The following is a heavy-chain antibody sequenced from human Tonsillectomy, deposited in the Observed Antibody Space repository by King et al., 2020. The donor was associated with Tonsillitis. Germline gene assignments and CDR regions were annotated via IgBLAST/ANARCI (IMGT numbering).Heavy chain of an antibody. CDR3: GRGGVGSGRVDF. D-gene: IGHD3-10*01. CDR2: IYHVGDT. Sequence: QLQESGPGLVKPSETLTLTCAVSGFSINDGYYWDWIRQPPGKGLEWISSIYHVGDTYYNPSLKSRVTISVDTSKNQFSLKLNSVTAADTALYFCGRGGVGSGRVDFWGQGTLVTVST. V-gene: IGHV4-38-2*01. J-gene: IGHJ4*02. CDR1: GFSINDGYY.